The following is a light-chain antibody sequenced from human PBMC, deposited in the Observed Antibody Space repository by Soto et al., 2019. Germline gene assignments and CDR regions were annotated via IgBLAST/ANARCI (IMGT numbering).Light chain of an antibody. J-gene: IGKJ4*01. CDR1: QSISNW. CDR2: DAS. Sequence: DVQMSQPPSTPSASVGDSVTIACRGSQSISNWLDWYQQRPGKAPKLLIYDASSLESGVPSRFSGSGSGTDFTLTISSLQPEDFATYYCQQFNNYPLTFGGGTKV. CDR3: QQFNNYPLT. V-gene: IGKV1-5*01.